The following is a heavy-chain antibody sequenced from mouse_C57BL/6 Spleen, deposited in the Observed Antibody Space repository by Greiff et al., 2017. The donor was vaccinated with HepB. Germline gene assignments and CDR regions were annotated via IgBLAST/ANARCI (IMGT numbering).Heavy chain of an antibody. CDR2: ISYDGSN. CDR1: GYSIPSGYY. V-gene: IGHV3-6*01. CDR3: ASFYDYDDPVAY. J-gene: IGHJ3*01. D-gene: IGHD2-4*01. Sequence: ESGPGLVKPSQSLSLTCSVTGYSIPSGYYWNWIRQFPGNKLEWMGYISYDGSNNYNPSLKNRISITRDTSKNQFFLKLNSVTTEDTATYYCASFYDYDDPVAYWGQGTLVTVSA.